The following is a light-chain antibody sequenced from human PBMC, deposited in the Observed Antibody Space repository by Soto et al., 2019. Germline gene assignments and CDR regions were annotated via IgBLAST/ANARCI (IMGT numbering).Light chain of an antibody. V-gene: IGKV3-15*01. CDR3: QQYTNWPPWT. CDR1: QTVSIN. Sequence: EIVMTQSPATLSVSPGERATLSCRASQTVSINLAWYQQKPGQGPRLLIYGASTRATGIPARFSGSGSGTEFTLTINGLQPEDCAIYYCQQYTNWPPWTFGQGTKVEIK. CDR2: GAS. J-gene: IGKJ1*01.